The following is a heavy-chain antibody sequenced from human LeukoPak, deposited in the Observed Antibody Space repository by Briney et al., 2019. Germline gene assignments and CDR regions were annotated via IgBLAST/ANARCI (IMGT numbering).Heavy chain of an antibody. Sequence: SETLSLTCTVSGGSISSDGYYWTWIRQHPGKGLEWIGFIYSGGRTNYNPFLRSRVVISADTSKNQISLRVDSMTAADTAVYYCVKAPTVAGSYGWFDPWGQGTLVTVSS. J-gene: IGHJ5*02. D-gene: IGHD6-19*01. CDR1: GGSISSDGYY. CDR3: VKAPTVAGSYGWFDP. V-gene: IGHV4-31*03. CDR2: IYSGGRT.